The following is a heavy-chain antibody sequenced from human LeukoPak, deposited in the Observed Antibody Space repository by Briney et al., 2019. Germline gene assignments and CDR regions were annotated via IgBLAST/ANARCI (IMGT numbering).Heavy chain of an antibody. V-gene: IGHV3-20*04. CDR3: ARVGILRLGELSLYLDY. J-gene: IGHJ4*02. CDR1: GFTFSSYW. Sequence: GGSLRLSCAASGFTFSSYWMHWVRQAPGKGLEWVSGINWNGGSTGYADSVKGRFTISRDNAKNSLYLQMNSLGAEDTALYYCARVGILRLGELSLYLDYWGQGTLVTVSS. CDR2: INWNGGST. D-gene: IGHD3-16*02.